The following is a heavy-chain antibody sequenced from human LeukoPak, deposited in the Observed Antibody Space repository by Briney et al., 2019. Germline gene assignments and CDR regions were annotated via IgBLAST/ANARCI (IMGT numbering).Heavy chain of an antibody. J-gene: IGHJ5*02. V-gene: IGHV4-59*01. CDR2: IYYTGNT. D-gene: IGHD1-26*01. Sequence: SETLSLTCTVSGGSISSYYWSWIRQPPGRGLEWIGYIYYTGNTNYNPSLKSRVTISVDTSKNQFSLKLTSVTAADTAVYFCARGYSATYGRFDPWGQGTLVIVSP. CDR3: ARGYSATYGRFDP. CDR1: GGSISSYY.